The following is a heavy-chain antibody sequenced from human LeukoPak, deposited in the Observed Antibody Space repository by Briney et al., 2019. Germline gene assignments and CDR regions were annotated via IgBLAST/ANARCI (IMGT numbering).Heavy chain of an antibody. V-gene: IGHV3-74*01. Sequence: GGPLRLSCAASGFTFSSYWMHWVRQAPGKGLVWVSRINSDGSSASYADSVKGRFTISRDNAKNTLYLQMNSLRAEDTAVYYCARVPGFYYDSSGFLYWGQGTLVTVSS. J-gene: IGHJ4*02. D-gene: IGHD3-22*01. CDR2: INSDGSSA. CDR1: GFTFSSYW. CDR3: ARVPGFYYDSSGFLY.